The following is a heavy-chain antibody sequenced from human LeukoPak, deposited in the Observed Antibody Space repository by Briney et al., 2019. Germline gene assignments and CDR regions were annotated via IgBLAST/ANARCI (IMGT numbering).Heavy chain of an antibody. Sequence: PGGSLRLSCAASGFTFDDYAMHWVRQAPGKGLEWVSGISWNSGSIGYTDSVKGRFTISRDNAKNSLYLQMNSLRAEDTAVYYCAKDPPGIAVAPPDYWGQGTLVTVSS. CDR1: GFTFDDYA. D-gene: IGHD6-19*01. V-gene: IGHV3-9*01. J-gene: IGHJ4*02. CDR3: AKDPPGIAVAPPDY. CDR2: ISWNSGSI.